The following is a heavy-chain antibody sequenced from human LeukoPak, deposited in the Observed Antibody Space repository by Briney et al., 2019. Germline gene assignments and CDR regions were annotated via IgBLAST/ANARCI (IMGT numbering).Heavy chain of an antibody. Sequence: SVKVSCKASGGTFSSYAISWVRQAPGQGLEWMGGIIPIFGTANYAQKFQGRVTMTRDTSTSTVYMELSSLRSEDTAVYYCARDDYGDDGDYWGQGTLVTVSS. V-gene: IGHV1-69*05. J-gene: IGHJ4*02. CDR3: ARDDYGDDGDY. CDR1: GGTFSSYA. D-gene: IGHD4-17*01. CDR2: IIPIFGTA.